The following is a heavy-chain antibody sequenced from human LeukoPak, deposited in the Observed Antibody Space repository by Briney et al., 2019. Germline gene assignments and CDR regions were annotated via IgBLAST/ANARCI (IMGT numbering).Heavy chain of an antibody. V-gene: IGHV1-8*01. J-gene: IGHJ5*02. D-gene: IGHD3-9*01. CDR1: GYTFTSYD. CDR2: MNPNSGNT. CDR3: ARVQYYDILTGYQRYNWFGP. Sequence: ASVKVSCKASGYTFTSYDINWVRQATGQGLEWMGWMNPNSGNTGYAQKFQGRVTVTRNTSISTAYMELSSLRSEDTAVYYCARVQYYDILTGYQRYNWFGPWGQGTLVTVSS.